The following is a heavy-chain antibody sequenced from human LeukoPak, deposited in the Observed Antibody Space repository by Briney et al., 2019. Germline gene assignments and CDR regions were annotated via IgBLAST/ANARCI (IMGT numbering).Heavy chain of an antibody. Sequence: ASVKVSCKASGYTFTGYYMHWVRQAPGQGLEWMGWINPNSGGTNYAQKFQGRVTMTRDTSISTAYMELSRLRSDDTAVYYCAPYYYDSSGYYYIDYWGQGTLVTVSS. CDR3: APYYYDSSGYYYIDY. CDR1: GYTFTGYY. CDR2: INPNSGGT. V-gene: IGHV1-2*02. J-gene: IGHJ4*02. D-gene: IGHD3-22*01.